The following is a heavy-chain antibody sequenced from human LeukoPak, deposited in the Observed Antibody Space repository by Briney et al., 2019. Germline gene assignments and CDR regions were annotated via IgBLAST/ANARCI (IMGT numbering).Heavy chain of an antibody. J-gene: IGHJ3*02. CDR2: IYYSGST. D-gene: IGHD5-12*01. CDR3: ARAPYSGYDFLLAFDI. Sequence: PSETLSLTCTVSGGSISSYYWSWIRQPPGKGLEWIGYIYYSGSTNYNPSLKSRVTISVGTSKNQFSLKLSSVTAADTAVYYCARAPYSGYDFLLAFDIWGQGTMVTVSS. CDR1: GGSISSYY. V-gene: IGHV4-59*01.